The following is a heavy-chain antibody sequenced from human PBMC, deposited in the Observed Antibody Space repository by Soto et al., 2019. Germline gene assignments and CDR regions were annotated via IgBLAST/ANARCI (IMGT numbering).Heavy chain of an antibody. J-gene: IGHJ3*02. CDR3: ARVGRSWRDAFDI. CDR2: IIPILGIA. CDR1: GGTFSSYT. V-gene: IGHV1-69*02. Sequence: QVQLVQSGAEVKKPGSSVKVSCKASGGTFSSYTISWVRQAPGQGLEWMGRIIPILGIANYAQKFQGRVTITADKSTSTAYMELSSLRSEDTAVYYCARVGRSWRDAFDIWGQGTMVTVSS. D-gene: IGHD6-13*01.